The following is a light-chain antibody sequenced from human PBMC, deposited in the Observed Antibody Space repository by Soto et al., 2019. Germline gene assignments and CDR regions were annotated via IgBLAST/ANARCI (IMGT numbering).Light chain of an antibody. CDR2: WAF. Sequence: DFVMTQSPDSLAVSLGERATINCKSSQSLLYSSNNKNYLAWYQQKPGQPPKLLMTWAFTRESGVPDRFRGSGSATDFTLTINRLQAEDVAVYHCQQYYDIPFTFGGGTKVDIK. CDR3: QQYYDIPFT. CDR1: QSLLYSSNNKNY. V-gene: IGKV4-1*01. J-gene: IGKJ4*01.